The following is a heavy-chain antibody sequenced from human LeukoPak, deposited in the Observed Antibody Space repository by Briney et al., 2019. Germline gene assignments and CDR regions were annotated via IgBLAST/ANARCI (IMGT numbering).Heavy chain of an antibody. CDR2: IKQDGSEK. CDR3: ARDPQGYSDYFDY. J-gene: IGHJ4*02. V-gene: IGHV3-7*01. CDR1: GFTFSSYW. D-gene: IGHD5-18*01. Sequence: PGGSLRLSCAASGFTFSSYWMSWVRQAPGKGLEWVANIKQDGSEKYYVDSVKGRFTISRDNAKNSLYLQMNSLGAEDTAVYYCARDPQGYSDYFDYWGQGTLVTVSS.